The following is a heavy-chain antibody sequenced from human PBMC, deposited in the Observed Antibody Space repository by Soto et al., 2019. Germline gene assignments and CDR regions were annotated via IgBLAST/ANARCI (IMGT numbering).Heavy chain of an antibody. J-gene: IGHJ6*03. CDR2: IKQDGSEK. Sequence: GSLRLSCAASGFTFSSYWMSWVRQAPGKGLEWVANIKQDGSEKYYVDSVKGRFTISRDNAKNSLYLQMNSLRAEDTAVYYWSRGGGDDYIYYFSYYMDVWGKGTTVTVSS. CDR1: GFTFSSYW. V-gene: IGHV3-7*03. D-gene: IGHD3-16*01. CDR3: SRGGGDDYIYYFSYYMDV.